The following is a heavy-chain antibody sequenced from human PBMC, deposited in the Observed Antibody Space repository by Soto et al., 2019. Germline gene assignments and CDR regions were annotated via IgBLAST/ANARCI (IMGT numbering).Heavy chain of an antibody. CDR1: GFTLRSYW. CDR3: AKATLRVVYPLVFDY. V-gene: IGHV3-7*03. CDR2: IKTDASEK. D-gene: IGHD3-3*01. Sequence: GGSLRLSCAASGFTLRSYWMSWVRQAPGKGLEWLATIKTDASEKKYVDSVKGRFTVSRDNAKNSLYLQMDSLRAEDTAIYYCAKATLRVVYPLVFDYWGQGSLVTVSS. J-gene: IGHJ4*02.